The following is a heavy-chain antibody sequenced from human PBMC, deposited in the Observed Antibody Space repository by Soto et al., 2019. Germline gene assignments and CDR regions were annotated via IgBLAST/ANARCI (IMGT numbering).Heavy chain of an antibody. Sequence: QPGGSLRLSCEASGLTFKNYWMHWVRQAPGKGLVWVSRINSDGSNRRYAHSVQGRFTISRDNAKNTLFMQMNSLRAADTAVYFCARRCNRPNCYGMDVWGQGTTVTVSS. D-gene: IGHD6-6*01. CDR2: INSDGSNR. V-gene: IGHV3-74*01. J-gene: IGHJ6*02. CDR1: GLTFKNYW. CDR3: ARRCNRPNCYGMDV.